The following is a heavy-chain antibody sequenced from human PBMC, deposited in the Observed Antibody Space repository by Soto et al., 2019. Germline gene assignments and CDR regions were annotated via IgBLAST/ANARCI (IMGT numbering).Heavy chain of an antibody. J-gene: IGHJ6*02. CDR1: GYTFTAYY. V-gene: IGHV1-2*02. CDR2: INPNTGGT. D-gene: IGHD3-22*01. CDR3: AAMVITPQYYYYGVDV. Sequence: QVQLVQSGAEVKKPGASVKVSCKASGYTFTAYYIHWVRQAPGQGLEWMGWINPNTGGTNYAQNFQGRVTMTRDTSISIAFMELSRLRSDDTALYYCAAMVITPQYYYYGVDVWGQGTTVTVSS.